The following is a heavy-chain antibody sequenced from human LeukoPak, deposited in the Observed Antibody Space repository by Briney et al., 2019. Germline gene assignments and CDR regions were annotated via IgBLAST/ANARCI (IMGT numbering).Heavy chain of an antibody. CDR2: ISGSGGST. J-gene: IGHJ4*02. D-gene: IGHD6-13*01. CDR3: ATTLGYSSRLFDY. Sequence: GGSLRLSCAASGFTFSSYAMSWVRQAPGKGLEWVSAISGSGGSTYYADSVKGRFTISRDNSKNTLYLQMNSLRAEDTAVYYCATTLGYSSRLFDYWGQGTLVTVSS. V-gene: IGHV3-23*01. CDR1: GFTFSSYA.